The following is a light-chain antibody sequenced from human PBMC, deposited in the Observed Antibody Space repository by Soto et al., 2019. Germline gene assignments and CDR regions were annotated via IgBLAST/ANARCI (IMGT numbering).Light chain of an antibody. CDR1: QSLLHSNGYNY. CDR2: LGS. CDR3: MQGTHWPPT. V-gene: IGKV2-28*01. Sequence: DIVMTQSPLSLPVTPGEPASISCRSSQSLLHSNGYNYLDWYLQKPGQSPQVLIYLGSNRDSGVPDRFSGSGAGTDFTLKISRVEAEDVGVYYCMQGTHWPPTFGQGTKVDIK. J-gene: IGKJ1*01.